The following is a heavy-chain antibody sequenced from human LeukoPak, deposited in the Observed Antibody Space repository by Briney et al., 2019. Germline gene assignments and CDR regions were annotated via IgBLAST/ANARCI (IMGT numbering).Heavy chain of an antibody. V-gene: IGHV4-59*11. CDR3: ARDLVTVTKGFDI. D-gene: IGHD4-17*01. CDR1: DDSFSSHY. J-gene: IGHJ3*02. CDR2: ISYIGTT. Sequence: SETLSLTCAVSDDSFSSHYWTWIRQPPGKGLEWIGYISYIGTTNYNPSIKSRVTISIDTSKNQFSLKLSSVTAADTAVYYCARDLVTVTKGFDIWGQGTMVSVSS.